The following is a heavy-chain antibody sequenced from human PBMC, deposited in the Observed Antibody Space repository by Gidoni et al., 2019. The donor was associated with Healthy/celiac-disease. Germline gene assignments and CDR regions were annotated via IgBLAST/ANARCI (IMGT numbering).Heavy chain of an antibody. D-gene: IGHD1-1*01. CDR3: GNWNDVLVAFDI. J-gene: IGHJ3*02. CDR2: GTA. Sequence: GTANYAQKFQGRVTITADESTSTAYMELSSLRSEDTAVYYCGNWNDVLVAFDIWGQGTMVTVSS. V-gene: IGHV1-69*01.